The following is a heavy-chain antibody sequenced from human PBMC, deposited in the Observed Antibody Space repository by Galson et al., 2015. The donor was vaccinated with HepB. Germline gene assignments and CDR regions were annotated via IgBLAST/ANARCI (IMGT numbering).Heavy chain of an antibody. V-gene: IGHV1-46*01. CDR1: GYTFTSYY. CDR3: ARGTIFGVVIESSWFDP. D-gene: IGHD3-3*01. CDR2: INPSGGST. Sequence: SVKVSCKASGYTFTSYYMHWVRQAPGQGLEWMGIINPSGGSTSYAQKFQGRVTMTRDTSTSTVYMELSSLRSEDTAVYYCARGTIFGVVIESSWFDPWGQGTLVTVSS. J-gene: IGHJ5*02.